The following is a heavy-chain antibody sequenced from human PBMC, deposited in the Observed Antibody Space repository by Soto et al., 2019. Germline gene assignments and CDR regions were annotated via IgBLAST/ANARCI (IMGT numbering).Heavy chain of an antibody. CDR2: IYHSGST. V-gene: IGHV4-4*02. J-gene: IGHJ5*02. CDR3: ARGAAAAGHNWFDP. D-gene: IGHD6-13*01. Sequence: PSETLSLTCAVSSGSISSSNWWSWVRQPPGKGLEWIGEIYHSGSTNYNPSLKSRVTISVDKSKNQFSLKLSSVTAADTAVYYCARGAAAAGHNWFDPWGQGTLVTVSS. CDR1: SGSISSSNW.